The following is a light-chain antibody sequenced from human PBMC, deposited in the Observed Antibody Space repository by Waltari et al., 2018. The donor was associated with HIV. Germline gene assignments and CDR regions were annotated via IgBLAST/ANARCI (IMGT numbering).Light chain of an antibody. CDR2: GAS. Sequence: EIVMTQSPATLSVSPGERATLSCRASQSVNSNLAWYQQKFGQAPRLLIYGASTRATGIPARFSGSGSGTEFTLTISSLQSEDFAVYYCQQYKKWPPWTFGQGTKVEIK. CDR3: QQYKKWPPWT. V-gene: IGKV3-15*01. CDR1: QSVNSN. J-gene: IGKJ1*01.